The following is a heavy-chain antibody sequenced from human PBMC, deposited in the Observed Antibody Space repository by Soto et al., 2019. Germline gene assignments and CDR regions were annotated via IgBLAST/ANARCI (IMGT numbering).Heavy chain of an antibody. CDR3: ARLRRLVVAAAGVDAFDI. CDR1: GFTFRNSL. V-gene: IGHV3-11*01. Sequence: PGGSLRLSCAVSGFTFRNSLMSWVRPAPGKGLEWVSDISSSGSTIYYADSVKGRFTISRDNAKNSLYLQMNSLRAEDTAVYYCARLRRLVVAAAGVDAFDIWGQGTIVTVSS. CDR2: ISSSGSTI. J-gene: IGHJ3*02. D-gene: IGHD6-25*01.